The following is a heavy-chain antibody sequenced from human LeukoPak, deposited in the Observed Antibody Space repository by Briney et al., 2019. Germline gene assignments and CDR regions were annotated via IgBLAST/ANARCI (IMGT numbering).Heavy chain of an antibody. CDR2: ISSGGRT. V-gene: IGHV3-23*01. J-gene: IGHJ4*02. D-gene: IGHD6-13*01. CDR1: GFTFSIYA. CDR3: AKDYSGSWYYFDY. Sequence: GGSLRLSCAASGFTFSIYAMTWVRHTPGKGLEWVSTISSGGRTYYADSVKGRFTISRDNSKNTLYLHMNSLRAEDTALYYCAKDYSGSWYYFDYWGQGTLVTVSS.